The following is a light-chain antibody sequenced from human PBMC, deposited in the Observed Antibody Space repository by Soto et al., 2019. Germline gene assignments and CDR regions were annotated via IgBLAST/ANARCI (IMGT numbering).Light chain of an antibody. CDR3: SSYTRSSTRV. CDR2: DVS. Sequence: QSALTQPASVSGSPGQSITISCTGTSSDVGGYNYVSWYQQHPGKAPKLMLYDVSNRPSGVSNRFSGSKSGNTASLTISGLQAEDEADYYCSSYTRSSTRVFGTGTKVTVL. V-gene: IGLV2-14*01. J-gene: IGLJ1*01. CDR1: SSDVGGYNY.